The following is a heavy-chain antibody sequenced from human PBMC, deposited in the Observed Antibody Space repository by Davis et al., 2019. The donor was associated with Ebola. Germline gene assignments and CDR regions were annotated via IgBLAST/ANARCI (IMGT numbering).Heavy chain of an antibody. J-gene: IGHJ4*02. CDR1: GYTFTSYY. CDR3: ARDYDVEAAWEAFDY. CDR2: INPSGGST. V-gene: IGHV1-46*01. D-gene: IGHD3-10*02. Sequence: ASVKVSCKASGYTFTSYYMHWVRQAPGQGLEWMGIINPSGGSTSYAQKFQGRVTMTRDTSTSTVYMELSSLRSEDTAVYYCARDYDVEAAWEAFDYWGQGTLVTVSS.